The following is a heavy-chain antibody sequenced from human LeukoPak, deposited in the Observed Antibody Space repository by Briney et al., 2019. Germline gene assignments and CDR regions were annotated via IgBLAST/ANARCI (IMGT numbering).Heavy chain of an antibody. Sequence: EASVKVSCKASGYTFTSYDINWVRQATGQGLEWMGWMNPNSGNTGYAQKFQGRVTITRNTSISTAYMELTSLRSEDTAMYYCARGNWNYAAHFDYWGQGTLVTVSS. V-gene: IGHV1-8*03. CDR3: ARGNWNYAAHFDY. CDR2: MNPNSGNT. D-gene: IGHD1-7*01. CDR1: GYTFTSYD. J-gene: IGHJ4*02.